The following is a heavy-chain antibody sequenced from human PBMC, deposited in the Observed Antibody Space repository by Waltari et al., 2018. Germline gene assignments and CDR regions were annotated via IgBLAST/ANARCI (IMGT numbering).Heavy chain of an antibody. CDR3: AKDSGNWVPNWYFDL. CDR2: ISWNSGSI. V-gene: IGHV3-9*02. Sequence: EVQLVESRRDVVQPGRSLSLYCPAYGFTSDGPAMHWVRQATGKGLEWVVGISWNSGSIDYADSVKGRFTITRDNAKNSLYLQMNSLRAEDMAVYYCAKDSGNWVPNWYFDLWGRGTLVTVSS. D-gene: IGHD7-27*01. CDR1: GFTSDGPA. J-gene: IGHJ2*01.